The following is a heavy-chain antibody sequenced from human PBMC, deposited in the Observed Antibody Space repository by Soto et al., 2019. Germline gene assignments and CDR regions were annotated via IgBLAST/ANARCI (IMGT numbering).Heavy chain of an antibody. V-gene: IGHV3-23*01. CDR1: GFTFRNYA. CDR2: DTGGGGKT. Sequence: EVQLLESGGGLVQPGGSLRLSCAVSGFTFRNYAMTWVRQAPGKGLEWVSGDTGGGGKTYYAASVKGRFTMFRDESENTLNLQMFNLRGEDTATYYCAKAQYSGYAVSLNLDSWGQGILVTVSS. D-gene: IGHD5-12*01. CDR3: AKAQYSGYAVSLNLDS. J-gene: IGHJ4*02.